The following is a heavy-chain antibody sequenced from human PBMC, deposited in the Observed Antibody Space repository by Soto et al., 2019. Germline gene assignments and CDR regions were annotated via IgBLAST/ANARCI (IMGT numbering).Heavy chain of an antibody. CDR2: LVPQFGTP. CDR1: RGTFNRYA. J-gene: IGHJ4*02. Sequence: QVQLVQSGAVVKKPGSSVKVSCLASRGTFNRYAINWVRQAPGHGLEWLGALVPQFGTPNYAQKFQHRVTIVADESTNTTSMELRGLTSDDTAVDYCARQNRDTPMVPFDVWGQGTLVTVSS. CDR3: ARQNRDTPMVPFDV. V-gene: IGHV1-69*01. D-gene: IGHD5-18*01.